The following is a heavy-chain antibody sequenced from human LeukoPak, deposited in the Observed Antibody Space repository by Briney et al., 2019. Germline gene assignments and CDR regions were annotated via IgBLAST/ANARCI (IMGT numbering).Heavy chain of an antibody. CDR1: GFTFSNYA. J-gene: IGHJ4*02. CDR3: ARDTYYHDSSGYF. CDR2: ISSSGSTI. D-gene: IGHD3-22*01. Sequence: GGSLRLSCAASGFTFSNYAMNWVRQAPGKGLEWVSYISSSGSTIYYADSVKGRFTISRDNAKNSLYLQMNSLRAEDTAVYYCARDTYYHDSSGYFWGQGTLVTVSS. V-gene: IGHV3-48*03.